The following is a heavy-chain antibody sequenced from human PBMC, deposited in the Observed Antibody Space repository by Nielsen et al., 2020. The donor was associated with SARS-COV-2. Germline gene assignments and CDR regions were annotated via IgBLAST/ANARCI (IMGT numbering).Heavy chain of an antibody. CDR3: ARVVRGVNYYYYMDV. V-gene: IGHV3-9*01. J-gene: IGHJ6*03. D-gene: IGHD3-10*01. CDR2: ISWNSGSI. CDR1: GFTFDDYA. Sequence: SLKISCAASGFTFDDYAMHWVRQAPGKGLEWVSGISWNSGSIGYADSVKGRFTISRDNAKNSLYLQMNSLTDEDTAVYYCARVVRGVNYYYYMDVWGKGTTVTVSS.